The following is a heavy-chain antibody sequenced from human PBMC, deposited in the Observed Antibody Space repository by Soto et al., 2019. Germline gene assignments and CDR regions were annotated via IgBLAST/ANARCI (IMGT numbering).Heavy chain of an antibody. CDR2: IDPGDSSA. CDR1: GYTFFSFW. J-gene: IGHJ4*02. D-gene: IGHD2-2*01. CDR3: ARRYCSRADCYSDS. V-gene: IGHV5-10-1*01. Sequence: LGESLKISCHGSGYTFFSFWIVWVRQVPGKGLEWVGRIDPGDSSATYGPTFQGHVTISADRSTRSAYLQWRSLRASDTAIYFCARRYCSRADCYSDSWGQGGLVTVSS.